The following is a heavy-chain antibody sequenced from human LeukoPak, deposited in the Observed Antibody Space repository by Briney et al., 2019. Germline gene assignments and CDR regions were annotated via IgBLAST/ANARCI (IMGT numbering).Heavy chain of an antibody. CDR3: ARVTHKRQLGLRGYYFDY. CDR2: INHSGST. D-gene: IGHD1-7*01. CDR1: GGSFSGYY. V-gene: IGHV4-34*01. Sequence: SETLSLTCAVYGGSFSGYYWSWIRQPPGKGLEWIGEINHSGSTNYNPSLKSRVTISVDTSKNQFSLKLSSVTAADTAVYYCARVTHKRQLGLRGYYFDYWGQGTLVTVSS. J-gene: IGHJ4*02.